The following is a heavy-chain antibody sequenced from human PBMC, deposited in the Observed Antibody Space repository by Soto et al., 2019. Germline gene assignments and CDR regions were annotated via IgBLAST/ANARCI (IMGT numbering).Heavy chain of an antibody. D-gene: IGHD3-22*01. Sequence: ASVKVSCKASGYTFTSYGISWVRQAPGQGLEWMGWISAYNGNTNYAQKLQGRVTMTTDTSTSTAYMELRSLRSDDTAVYYCARDSLYYYDSSGSHYYYGMDVWGQGTTVIVSS. CDR3: ARDSLYYYDSSGSHYYYGMDV. CDR2: ISAYNGNT. J-gene: IGHJ6*02. CDR1: GYTFTSYG. V-gene: IGHV1-18*01.